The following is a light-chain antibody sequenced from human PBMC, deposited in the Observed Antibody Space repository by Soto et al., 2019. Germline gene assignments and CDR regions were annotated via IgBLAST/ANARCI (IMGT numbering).Light chain of an antibody. CDR1: QGISNY. V-gene: IGKV1-27*01. CDR2: AAS. J-gene: IGKJ3*01. CDR3: QKYNSASFT. Sequence: DIQMTQSPSSLSASVGDRVTITCRASQGISNYLAWYQQKPGKVPKLLIYAASTLQSGVPSRFSGSGSGTAFTLTISSRQPEDVATYYCQKYNSASFTFGPGTKVDIK.